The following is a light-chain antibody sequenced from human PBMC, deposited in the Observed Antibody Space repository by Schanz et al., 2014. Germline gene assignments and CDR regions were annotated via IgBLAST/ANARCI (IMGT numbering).Light chain of an antibody. V-gene: IGLV2-14*01. J-gene: IGLJ3*02. CDR3: SSYTSSSTLV. Sequence: QSALTQPASVSGSPGQSITISCTGTSSDIGVYNYVSWYQQHPGKAPKLMIYDVSNRPSGVSNRFSASKSGNTASLTISDLQAEDEADYYCSSYTSSSTLVFGGGTKLTVL. CDR2: DVS. CDR1: SSDIGVYNY.